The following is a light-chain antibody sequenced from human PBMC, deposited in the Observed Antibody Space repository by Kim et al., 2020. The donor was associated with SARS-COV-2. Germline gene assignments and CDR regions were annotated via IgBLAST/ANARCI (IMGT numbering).Light chain of an antibody. V-gene: IGKV3-20*01. Sequence: PPGERATLSCRASQSISSSYLAWYQQKPGQAPRLLIYGASSRATGIPDRFSGSGSGTDCTLTISRLEPEDFAVYYCQQYSISPLTFGQGTKVDIK. CDR3: QQYSISPLT. CDR2: GAS. J-gene: IGKJ1*01. CDR1: QSISSSY.